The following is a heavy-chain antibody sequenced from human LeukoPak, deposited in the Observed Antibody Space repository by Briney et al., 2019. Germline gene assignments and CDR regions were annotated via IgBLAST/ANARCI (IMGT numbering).Heavy chain of an antibody. CDR3: ARPLRYCSSTSCYVGGPDAFDI. J-gene: IGHJ3*02. Sequence: ASVKVSCNASGYTFTSHGISWVRQAPGQGLEWIGWISAYNGNTNYAQKLQGRVTMTTDTSTSTDYMELRSLRSDDTAVYYCARPLRYCSSTSCYVGGPDAFDIWGQGTMVTVSS. V-gene: IGHV1-18*01. CDR2: ISAYNGNT. D-gene: IGHD2-2*01. CDR1: GYTFTSHG.